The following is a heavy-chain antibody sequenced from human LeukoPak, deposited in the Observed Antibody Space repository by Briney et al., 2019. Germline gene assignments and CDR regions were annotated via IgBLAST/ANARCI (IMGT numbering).Heavy chain of an antibody. D-gene: IGHD3-16*02. CDR1: GGSFSGYY. CDR3: ARDNVWGSYRPKSGAFDI. CDR2: INHSGST. V-gene: IGHV4-34*01. J-gene: IGHJ3*02. Sequence: SETLSLTCAVYGGSFSGYYWSWIRQPPGKGLEWIGEINHSGSTNYSPSLKSRVTISVDTSKNQFSLKLSSVTAADTAVYYCARDNVWGSYRPKSGAFDIWGQGTMVTVSS.